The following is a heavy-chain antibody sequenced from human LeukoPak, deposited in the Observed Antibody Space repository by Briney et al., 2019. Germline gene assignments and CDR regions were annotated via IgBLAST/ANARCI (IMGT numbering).Heavy chain of an antibody. CDR3: ARETSQKGAHYMDV. V-gene: IGHV4-4*07. J-gene: IGHJ6*03. CDR1: GGSINSY. CDR2: ISGSGTI. Sequence: SETLSLTCIVSGGSINSYWSWIRQPAGKGLEWIGRISGSGTITYNPSLKSRVTISVDTSKNQFSPKLTSVTAADTAVYYCARETSQKGAHYMDVWGKGTTVTISS. D-gene: IGHD3-16*01.